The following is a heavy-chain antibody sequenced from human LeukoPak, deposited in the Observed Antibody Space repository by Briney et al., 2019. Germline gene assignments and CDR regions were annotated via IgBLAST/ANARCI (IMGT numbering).Heavy chain of an antibody. Sequence: SETLSLTCAVYGGSFSGYYWSWIRQPPGKGLEWIGEINHSGSTNYNPSLKSRVTISVDTSKNQFSLKLSSVTAADTAVYYCARASRFSYGSGSYPYYYYGMDVWGQGTTVTVSS. J-gene: IGHJ6*02. CDR1: GGSFSGYY. D-gene: IGHD3-10*01. CDR2: INHSGST. CDR3: ARASRFSYGSGSYPYYYYGMDV. V-gene: IGHV4-34*01.